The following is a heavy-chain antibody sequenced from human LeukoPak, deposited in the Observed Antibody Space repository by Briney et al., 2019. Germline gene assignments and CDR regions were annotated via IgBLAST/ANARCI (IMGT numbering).Heavy chain of an antibody. CDR1: GYTFTGYY. Sequence: GASVKVSCKASGYTFTGYYMHWVRQAPGQGLEWMGWINPNSGGTNYAQKFQGRVTMTRDTSISTAYMELSRLRSDDTAVYYCAGPHGDYVWVAFDIWGQGKMVTVSS. V-gene: IGHV1-2*02. J-gene: IGHJ3*02. D-gene: IGHD4-17*01. CDR2: INPNSGGT. CDR3: AGPHGDYVWVAFDI.